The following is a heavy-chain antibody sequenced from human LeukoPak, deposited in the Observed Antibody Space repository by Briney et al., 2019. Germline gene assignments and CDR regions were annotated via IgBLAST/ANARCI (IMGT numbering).Heavy chain of an antibody. CDR3: ARLGYSGYDYIDY. CDR1: GGSIGSYY. Sequence: SETLSLTCTVSGGSIGSYYWSWIRQPPGKGLEWIGYIYYSGSTNYNPSLKSRVTISVDTSKNQFSLKLSSVTAADTAVYYCARLGYSGYDYIDYWGQGTLVTVSS. CDR2: IYYSGST. V-gene: IGHV4-59*01. D-gene: IGHD5-12*01. J-gene: IGHJ4*02.